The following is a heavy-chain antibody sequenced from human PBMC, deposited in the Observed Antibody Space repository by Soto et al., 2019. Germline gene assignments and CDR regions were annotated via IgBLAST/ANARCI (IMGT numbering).Heavy chain of an antibody. CDR3: TRDPNGDYVAAFDF. Sequence: ELQLLESGGGLAQPGGSLRLSCATSEFTFSAYAMTWVRQAPGEGLVWVSSITGSGGGTSYADSVKGRFSISRDNSKNTLYLRMDRLRVEDTAVYYCTRDPNGDYVAAFDFWGQGILVTVSS. CDR2: ITGSGGGT. J-gene: IGHJ3*01. V-gene: IGHV3-23*01. CDR1: EFTFSAYA. D-gene: IGHD4-17*01.